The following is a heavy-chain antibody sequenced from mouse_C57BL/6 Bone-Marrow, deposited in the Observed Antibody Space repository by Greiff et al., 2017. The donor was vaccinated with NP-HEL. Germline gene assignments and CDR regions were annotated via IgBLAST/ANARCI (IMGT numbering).Heavy chain of an antibody. V-gene: IGHV7-3*01. CDR3: ARAIYYDYADDPFYAMGY. CDR1: GFTFTDYY. J-gene: IGHJ4*01. CDR2: IRNKANGYTT. Sequence: EVKLEESGGGLVQPGGSLSLSCAASGFTFTDYYMSWVRQPPGKALEWLGFIRNKANGYTTEYSASVKGRFTISRDNSQSILYLQMNALRAEDSATYYCARAIYYDYADDPFYAMGYWGQGTSVTVSS. D-gene: IGHD2-4*01.